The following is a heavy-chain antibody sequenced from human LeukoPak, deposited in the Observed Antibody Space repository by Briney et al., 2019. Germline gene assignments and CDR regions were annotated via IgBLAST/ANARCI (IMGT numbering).Heavy chain of an antibody. Sequence: GGSLRLSCAASEFSVGSNYMTWVRQAPGKGLEWVSLIYSGGSTYYADSVKGRFTISRDNSKNTLYLQMNSLRAEDTAVYYCARDIRDYYDSSALDYWGQGTLVTVSS. CDR1: EFSVGSNY. CDR2: IYSGGST. D-gene: IGHD3-22*01. J-gene: IGHJ4*02. CDR3: ARDIRDYYDSSALDY. V-gene: IGHV3-66*01.